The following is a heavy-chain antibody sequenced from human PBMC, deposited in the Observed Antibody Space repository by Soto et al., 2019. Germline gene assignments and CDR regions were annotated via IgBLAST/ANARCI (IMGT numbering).Heavy chain of an antibody. CDR3: ARDLRYCRSGTCYREWFDP. J-gene: IGHJ5*02. CDR2: VSGDNGHT. CDR1: GYTFTTHG. V-gene: IGHV1-18*01. D-gene: IGHD2-15*01. Sequence: QVQLVQSGAEVKKPGASVKVSCKASGYTFTTHGISWVRQAPGQGLEWMGWVSGDNGHTNYAQSLQARVTMTTDTSTNTAYMELRSLRSDATAVYYCARDLRYCRSGTCYREWFDPWGQGTLVTVSS.